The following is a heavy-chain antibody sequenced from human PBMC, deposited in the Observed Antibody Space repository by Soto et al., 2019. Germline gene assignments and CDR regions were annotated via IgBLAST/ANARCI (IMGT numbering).Heavy chain of an antibody. CDR3: ARGHCSGGSCYSGFDP. D-gene: IGHD2-15*01. V-gene: IGHV5-51*03. J-gene: IGHJ5*02. CDR1: GYSFTPYW. CDR2: IYPGDSDT. Sequence: EVQLVQSGAEVKKPGESLKISCEGSGYSFTPYWIGWVRQMSGKGLEWMGIIYPGDSDTRYSPSFQGQVTISVDKATSTAYLQWSSLKASDTAMYYCARGHCSGGSCYSGFDPWGQGTLVTVSS.